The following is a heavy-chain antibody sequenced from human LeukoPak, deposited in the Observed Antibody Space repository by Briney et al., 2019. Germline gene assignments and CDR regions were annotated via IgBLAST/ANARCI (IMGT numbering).Heavy chain of an antibody. V-gene: IGHV1-18*01. CDR1: GYTFTSYD. CDR3: ARDWGGPVVTAIPKYFQL. J-gene: IGHJ1*01. CDR2: ISAYNGNT. D-gene: IGHD2-21*02. Sequence: AASVKVSCKATGYTFTSYDSSWVRQAPGQGLEWMGWISAYNGNTNYAQKLQGRVTMTTDTSTSTAYMELRSLRSDDTAVYYCARDWGGPVVTAIPKYFQLWGQGTLVTVSS.